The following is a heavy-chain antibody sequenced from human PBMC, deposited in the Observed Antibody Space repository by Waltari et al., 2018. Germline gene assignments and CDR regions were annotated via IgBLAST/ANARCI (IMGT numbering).Heavy chain of an antibody. CDR1: GGSISSYY. Sequence: QVQLQESGPGLVKPSETLSLTCTVSGGSISSYYWSWIRQPHGKGLEWIGYIYYSGSTNYNPPLRSRVTISVDTSKNQFSLKLGSVTAADTAVYYCARYSSSYYFDYWGQGTLVTVSS. V-gene: IGHV4-59*01. CDR3: ARYSSSYYFDY. J-gene: IGHJ4*02. D-gene: IGHD6-6*01. CDR2: IYYSGST.